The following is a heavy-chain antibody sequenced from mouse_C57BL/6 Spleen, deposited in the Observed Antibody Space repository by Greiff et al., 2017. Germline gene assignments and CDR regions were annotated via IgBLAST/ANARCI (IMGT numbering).Heavy chain of an antibody. CDR1: GYTFTDYY. V-gene: IGHV1-26*01. CDR2: INPNNGGT. D-gene: IGHD3-2*02. Sequence: EVQLQQSGPELVKPGASVKISCKASGYTFTDYYMNWVKQSHGKSLEWIGDINPNNGGTSYNQKFKGKATLTVDKSSSTAYMELRSLTSEDSAVYYCARRRNSSGHWYFDVWGTGTTVTVSS. J-gene: IGHJ1*03. CDR3: ARRRNSSGHWYFDV.